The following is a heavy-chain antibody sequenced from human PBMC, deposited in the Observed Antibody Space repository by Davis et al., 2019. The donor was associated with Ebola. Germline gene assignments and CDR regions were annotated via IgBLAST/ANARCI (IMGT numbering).Heavy chain of an antibody. V-gene: IGHV3-21*01. CDR1: GFTVSSNY. CDR3: ARDGIPPYSSGWTYYYYYGMDV. Sequence: PGGSLRLSCAASGFTVSSNYMSWVRQAPGKGLEWVSSISSSSSYIYYADSVKGRFTISRDNAKNTLYLQMNSLRAEDTAVYYCARDGIPPYSSGWTYYYYYGMDVWGQGTTVTVSS. D-gene: IGHD6-19*01. J-gene: IGHJ6*02. CDR2: ISSSSSYI.